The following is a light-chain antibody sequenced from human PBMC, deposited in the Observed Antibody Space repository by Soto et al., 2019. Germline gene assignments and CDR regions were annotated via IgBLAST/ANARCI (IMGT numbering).Light chain of an antibody. J-gene: IGLJ1*01. CDR1: SSNIGAGYD. Sequence: QSVLTQPPSVSGAPGQRVTISCTGSSSNIGAGYDVHWCQQLPGTAPKLLIYGNSNRPSGVPDRFSGSKSGTSASLAITGLQAEDEAVYYCQSYDSSLSGSSVFGTGTNLTVL. CDR3: QSYDSSLSGSSV. V-gene: IGLV1-40*01. CDR2: GNS.